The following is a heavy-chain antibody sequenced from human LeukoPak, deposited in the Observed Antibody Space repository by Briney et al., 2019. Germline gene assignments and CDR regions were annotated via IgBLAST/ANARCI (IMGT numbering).Heavy chain of an antibody. Sequence: GGSLRLSCTASGFTFSNAWMHWFRQAPGKGLEWVALLSYDGGNIYYADSVKGRFTISKDNSKNTLYLQMNSLRAEDTAVYYCAKDLCSGGSCYYFDYWGQGTLVTVSS. CDR2: LSYDGGNI. CDR1: GFTFSNAW. J-gene: IGHJ4*02. CDR3: AKDLCSGGSCYYFDY. V-gene: IGHV3-30*18. D-gene: IGHD2-15*01.